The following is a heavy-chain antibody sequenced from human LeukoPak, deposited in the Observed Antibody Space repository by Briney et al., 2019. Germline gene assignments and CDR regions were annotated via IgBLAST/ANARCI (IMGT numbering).Heavy chain of an antibody. V-gene: IGHV3-7*01. D-gene: IGHD3-22*01. J-gene: IGHJ4*02. CDR3: ARDSSGYFDY. CDR1: GFSFSNYW. CDR2: IRPDGSEK. Sequence: PGGSLRLSCAASGFSFSNYWMRWVRQAPGKGLEWVANIRPDGSEKDYVDSVKGRFTISRDNAKNSLYLQMDSLRAGDTAVYYCARDSSGYFDYWGQGTLVTVSS.